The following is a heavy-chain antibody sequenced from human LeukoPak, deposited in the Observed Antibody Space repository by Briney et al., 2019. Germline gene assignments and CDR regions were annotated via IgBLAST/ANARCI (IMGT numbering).Heavy chain of an antibody. CDR3: ARVKFAPNWFPRLYYYYYMDV. Sequence: SETLSLTCTVSGGSISSGSYYWGWIRQPPGKGLEWIGSIYYSGSTYYNPSLKSRVTISVDTSKNQSSLKLSSVTAADTAVYYCARVKFAPNWFPRLYYYYYMDVWGKGTTVTVSS. D-gene: IGHD3-9*01. V-gene: IGHV4-39*07. J-gene: IGHJ6*03. CDR1: GGSISSGSYY. CDR2: IYYSGST.